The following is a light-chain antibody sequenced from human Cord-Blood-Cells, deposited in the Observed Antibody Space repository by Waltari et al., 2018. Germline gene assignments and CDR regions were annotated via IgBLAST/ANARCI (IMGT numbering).Light chain of an antibody. CDR2: AAS. CDR3: QQSYSTPLT. Sequence: DIQMIQSPSSLSASGGARVTITCRASQSISSYYNWYQQKPGKAPKLLIYAASSLQSGVPSRFSGSGSGTDFTLTISSLQPEDFATYYCQQSYSTPLTFGGGTKVEIK. CDR1: QSISSY. V-gene: IGKV1-39*01. J-gene: IGKJ4*01.